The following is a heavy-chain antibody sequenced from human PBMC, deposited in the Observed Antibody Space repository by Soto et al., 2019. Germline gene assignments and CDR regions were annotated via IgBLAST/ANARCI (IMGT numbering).Heavy chain of an antibody. CDR1: GGSTSSSSYY. CDR3: ARKGAKPMATITYFDY. CDR2: IYYSGST. J-gene: IGHJ4*02. V-gene: IGHV4-39*01. Sequence: SETLSLTCTVSGGSTSSSSYYWGWIRQPPGKGLEWIGSIYYSGSTYYNPSLKSRVTISVDTSKNQFSLKLSSVTAADTAVYYCARKGAKPMATITYFDYWGQGTLVTVSS. D-gene: IGHD5-12*01.